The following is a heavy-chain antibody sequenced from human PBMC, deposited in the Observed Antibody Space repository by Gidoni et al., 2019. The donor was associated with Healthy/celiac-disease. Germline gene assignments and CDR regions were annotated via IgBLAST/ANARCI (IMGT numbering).Heavy chain of an antibody. CDR2: ISGSGGST. Sequence: EVQLLESGGGLVQPGGSLRLSCAASGFTFSSYAMSWVRQAPGKGLEWVSAISGSGGSTYYEDSVKGRFTISRDNSKNTLYLQMNSLRAEDTAVYYCAKRRIAAADTYPSFFDYWGQGTLVTVSS. CDR3: AKRRIAAADTYPSFFDY. V-gene: IGHV3-23*01. J-gene: IGHJ4*02. CDR1: GFTFSSYA. D-gene: IGHD6-13*01.